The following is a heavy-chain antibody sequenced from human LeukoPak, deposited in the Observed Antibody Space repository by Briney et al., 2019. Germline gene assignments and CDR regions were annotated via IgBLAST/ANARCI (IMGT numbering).Heavy chain of an antibody. CDR1: GGSISSYY. CDR2: IYTSGST. V-gene: IGHV4-4*07. J-gene: IGHJ4*02. Sequence: SETLSLTCTVSGGSISSYYWSWIRQPAGKGLEWIGRIYTSGSTNYNPSLKSRVTMSVDTSKNQFSLKLSSVTAADTAVYYCARDGGYGDYVTFFDYWGQGTLVTVSS. CDR3: ARDGGYGDYVTFFDY. D-gene: IGHD4-17*01.